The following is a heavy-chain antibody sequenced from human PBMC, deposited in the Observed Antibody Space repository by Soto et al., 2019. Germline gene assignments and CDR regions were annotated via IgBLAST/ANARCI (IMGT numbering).Heavy chain of an antibody. D-gene: IGHD2-2*01. Sequence: QVQLVQSGAEVKKPGSSVKVSCKTSGGTFSSYAISWVRQAPGQGLEWMGGIIPIFDTANYAQKFQGIVTISAAEATGTADREMGSVRSEESAVYYCARHDCISTSCYYYYYYSMDVWGQGTTVTVSS. CDR2: IIPIFDTA. CDR3: ARHDCISTSCYYYYYYSMDV. V-gene: IGHV1-69*12. CDR1: GGTFSSYA. J-gene: IGHJ6*02.